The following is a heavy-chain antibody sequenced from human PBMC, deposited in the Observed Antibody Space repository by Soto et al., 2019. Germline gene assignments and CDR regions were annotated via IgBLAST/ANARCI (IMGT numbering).Heavy chain of an antibody. CDR2: IYYSGST. Sequence: SETLSLTCTVSGGSISSSSYYWGWIRQPPGKGLEWIGSIYYSGSTYYNPSLKSRVTISVDTSKNQFSLKLSSMTAADTAVYYCARHFYALGSSDYYYYGMDVWGQGTTVTVSS. D-gene: IGHD6-25*01. J-gene: IGHJ6*02. CDR3: ARHFYALGSSDYYYYGMDV. CDR1: GGSISSSSYY. V-gene: IGHV4-39*01.